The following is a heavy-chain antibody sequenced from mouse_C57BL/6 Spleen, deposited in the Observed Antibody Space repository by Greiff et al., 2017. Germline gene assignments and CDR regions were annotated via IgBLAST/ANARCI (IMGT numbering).Heavy chain of an antibody. D-gene: IGHD2-4*01. V-gene: IGHV1-9*01. Sequence: QVQLQQSGAELMKPGASVKLSCKATGYKFTGYWIEWVKQRPGHGLEWIGEIVPGSGSTNYNEKFQGKATVTADTSSNTAYMQLSSLTTEDPAIYYWARDGITTSGYYYAMDYWGQGTSVTVSS. J-gene: IGHJ4*01. CDR3: ARDGITTSGYYYAMDY. CDR1: GYKFTGYW. CDR2: IVPGSGST.